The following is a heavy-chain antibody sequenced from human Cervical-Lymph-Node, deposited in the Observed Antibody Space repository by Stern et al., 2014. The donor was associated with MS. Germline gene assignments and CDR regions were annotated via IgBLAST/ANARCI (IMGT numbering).Heavy chain of an antibody. Sequence: QVQLQDSGPGLVKPSQTLSLTCTVSGGSISSGGYSWSWIRQHPGKGLEWIGYIYYSGSTYYNPSLKSRVTISVDTSKNQFSLKLSSVTAADTAVYYCASQISRGDFDYWGQGTLVTVSS. CDR2: IYYSGST. CDR3: ASQISRGDFDY. CDR1: GGSISSGGYS. V-gene: IGHV4-31*03. J-gene: IGHJ4*02. D-gene: IGHD2-15*01.